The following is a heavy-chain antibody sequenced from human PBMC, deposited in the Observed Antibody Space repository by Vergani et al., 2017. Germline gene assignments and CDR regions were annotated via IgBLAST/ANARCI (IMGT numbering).Heavy chain of an antibody. V-gene: IGHV3-49*04. J-gene: IGHJ6*04. D-gene: IGHD2-2*01. Sequence: VQLVESGGGLVQPGGSLRLSCAASGFTVSSNYMSWVRQAPGKGLEWVGFIRSKAYGGTTEYAASVKGRFTISRDDSKSIAYLQMNSLKTEDTAVYYCTLYCSSTSCYPTRPPIPEDVWGKGTTVTVSS. CDR3: TLYCSSTSCYPTRPPIPEDV. CDR1: GFTVSSNY. CDR2: IRSKAYGGTT.